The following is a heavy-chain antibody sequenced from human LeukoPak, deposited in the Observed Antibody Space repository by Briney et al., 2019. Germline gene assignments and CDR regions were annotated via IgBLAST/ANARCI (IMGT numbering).Heavy chain of an antibody. V-gene: IGHV1-2*02. J-gene: IGHJ4*02. CDR2: INPNSGGT. CDR1: GYTFTGYY. CDR3: ARDGFEIVATLFYY. Sequence: ASVKVSCKASGYTFTGYYMHWVRQAPGQGLEWMGWINPNSGGTNYAQKFQGRATMTRDTSISTAYMELSRLRSDDTAVYYCARDGFEIVATLFYYWGQGTLVTVSS. D-gene: IGHD5-12*01.